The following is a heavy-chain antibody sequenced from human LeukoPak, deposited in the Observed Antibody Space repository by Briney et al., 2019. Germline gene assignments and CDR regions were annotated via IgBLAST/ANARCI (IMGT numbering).Heavy chain of an antibody. D-gene: IGHD3-9*01. CDR3: ARGSADWPYNWFDP. J-gene: IGHJ5*02. CDR1: GGSISSYY. V-gene: IGHV4-4*07. CDR2: IYTSGST. Sequence: PSETLSLTCTVSGGSISSYYWSWIRQPAGKGLEWIGRIYTSGSTNYNPSLKSRVTISVDTSKNQFSLKLSSVTAADTAVYYCARGSADWPYNWFDPWGQGTLVTVSS.